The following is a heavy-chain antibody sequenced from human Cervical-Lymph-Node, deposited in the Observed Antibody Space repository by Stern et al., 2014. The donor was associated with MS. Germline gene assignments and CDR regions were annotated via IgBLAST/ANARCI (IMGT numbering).Heavy chain of an antibody. V-gene: IGHV3-30*03. CDR3: ASSTLTDAFDI. CDR1: RFSFNDYG. D-gene: IGHD4-11*01. CDR2: ISSDGSQK. J-gene: IGHJ3*02. Sequence: VQLVESGGGVVQPGRSLTLSCAASRFSFNDYGIHWVRQSPGKGLEWVSLISSDGSQKYFADSVKVRFTISRDNSKNTAYLQMNSLQADDTAVYFCASSTLTDAFDIWGQGTMVTVSS.